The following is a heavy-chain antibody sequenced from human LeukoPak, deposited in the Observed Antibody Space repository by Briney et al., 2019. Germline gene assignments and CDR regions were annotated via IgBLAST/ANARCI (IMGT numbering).Heavy chain of an antibody. CDR2: IRYDGSNK. V-gene: IGHV3-30*02. CDR3: AKDAEMWYYDSSGYYPSGYFQH. D-gene: IGHD3-22*01. Sequence: GGSLRLSCAASGFTFDDYGMSWVRQASGKGLEWVAFIRYDGSNKYYADSVKGRFTISRDNSKNTLYLQMNSLRAEDTAVYYCAKDAEMWYYDSSGYYPSGYFQHWGQGTLVTVSS. J-gene: IGHJ1*01. CDR1: GFTFDDYG.